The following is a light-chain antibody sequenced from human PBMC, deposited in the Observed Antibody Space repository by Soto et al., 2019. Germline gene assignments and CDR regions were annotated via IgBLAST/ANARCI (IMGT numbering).Light chain of an antibody. CDR1: QSVSSN. J-gene: IGKJ1*01. V-gene: IGKV3-15*01. CDR3: QQYNNWPRT. CDR2: GAS. Sequence: EIVMTQSPATLSVSPGERATLSCRASQSVSSNLAWIQQKPGQAPRLLIYGASTRATGIPARFSGSGSGTEFTLTISSLQSEDFAVYYCQQYNNWPRTFGQGTKVEIK.